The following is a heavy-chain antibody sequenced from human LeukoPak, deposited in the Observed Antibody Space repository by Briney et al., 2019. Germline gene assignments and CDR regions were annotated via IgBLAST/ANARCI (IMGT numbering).Heavy chain of an antibody. CDR1: GFTFSSHW. CDR3: ARDAGTLEEGNSGWSLNWFDP. V-gene: IGHV3-74*01. J-gene: IGHJ5*02. Sequence: GGSLRLSCAASGFTFSSHWMHWVRQAPGKGLVWVSRIHSDGGATNYAESVKGRFTISRDNDKKTLYLQMNSLSGEDTAVYYCARDAGTLEEGNSGWSLNWFDPWGQGTLVTVSS. D-gene: IGHD6-19*01. CDR2: IHSDGGAT.